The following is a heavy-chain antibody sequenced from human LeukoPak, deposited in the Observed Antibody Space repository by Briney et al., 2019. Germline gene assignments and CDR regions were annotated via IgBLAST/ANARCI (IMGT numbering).Heavy chain of an antibody. CDR1: GFSLRSYT. D-gene: IGHD6-6*01. V-gene: IGHV3-48*04. J-gene: IGHJ4*02. CDR3: AREATIEARAGGFFDY. Sequence: GSLRLSCAASGFSLRSYTMNWVRPAPGRGLEWISYISSTGTTIYYADSVKGRFTISRDNAKKSLDLQMNSLRAEDTAVYYCAREATIEARAGGFFDYWGQGILVTVSS. CDR2: ISSTGTTI.